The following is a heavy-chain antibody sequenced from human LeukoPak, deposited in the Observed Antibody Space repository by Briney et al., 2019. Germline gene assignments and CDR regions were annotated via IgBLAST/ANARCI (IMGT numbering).Heavy chain of an antibody. CDR3: ARATQVLRYFDWLPQNYYYYYMDV. D-gene: IGHD3-9*01. CDR2: FDPEDGET. V-gene: IGHV1-24*01. J-gene: IGHJ6*03. Sequence: GASVKVSCKVSGYTLTELSMHWVRQAPGKGLEWMGGFDPEDGETIYARKFQGRVTITADESTSTAYMKLSSLRSEDTAVYYCARATQVLRYFDWLPQNYYYYYMDVWGKGTTVTISS. CDR1: GYTLTELS.